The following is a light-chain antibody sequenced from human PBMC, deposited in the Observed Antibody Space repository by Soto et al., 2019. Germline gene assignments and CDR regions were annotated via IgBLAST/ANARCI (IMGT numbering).Light chain of an antibody. V-gene: IGLV2-11*01. CDR3: CSYAGSFTWV. Sequence: QSVLTQPRSVSGSPGQSVTISCSGTSSDLGAYNFVSWYQHHLGRAPKLMICDVTLRPSGVPYRFSGSKSGNTASLTISGLQAEDEADYYCCSYAGSFTWVFGRGTKVTV. CDR2: DVT. CDR1: SSDLGAYNF. J-gene: IGLJ3*02.